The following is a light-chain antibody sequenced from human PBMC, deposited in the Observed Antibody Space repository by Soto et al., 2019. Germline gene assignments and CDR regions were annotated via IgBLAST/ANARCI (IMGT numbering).Light chain of an antibody. J-gene: IGKJ2*01. CDR2: DGS. V-gene: IGKV1-33*01. CDR1: QDIKNF. CDR3: QQDDDLPYT. Sequence: DIQLTQSPSSLSASVGDRVTITCQASQDIKNFLNWYQQKPGKAPKLLIYDGSSLETGVPSRFSGSGSGTDFTFAISSLHPEDIATYYCQQDDDLPYTFGQGTKLEI.